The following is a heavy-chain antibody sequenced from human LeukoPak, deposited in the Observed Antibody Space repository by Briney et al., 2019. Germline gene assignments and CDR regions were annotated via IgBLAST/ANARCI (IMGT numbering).Heavy chain of an antibody. CDR1: GGSINSYY. J-gene: IGHJ4*02. CDR3: AREGRGSDHIDY. V-gene: IGHV4-59*06. D-gene: IGHD5-24*01. CDR2: IYYSGST. Sequence: SETLSLTCTVSGGSINSYYWSWIRQPPGKGLEWIGYIYYSGSTYYNPSIKSRVTISVDTSKNQFSLKLSSVTAADTAVYYCAREGRGSDHIDYWGQGTLVTVSS.